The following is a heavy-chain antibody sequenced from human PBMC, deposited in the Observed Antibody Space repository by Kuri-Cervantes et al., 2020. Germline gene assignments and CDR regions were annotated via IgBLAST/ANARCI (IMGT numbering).Heavy chain of an antibody. CDR1: GGSISSYS. V-gene: IGHV4-30-2*01. J-gene: IGHJ4*02. Sequence: LRPSCTVSGGSISSYSWSWIRQPPGKGLEWIGYTYHSGSTYYNPSLKSRVTIPVDRSKNQFSLKLSSVTAADTAVYYCAKSDFWSGYRFDYWGQGTLVTVSS. D-gene: IGHD3-3*01. CDR3: AKSDFWSGYRFDY. CDR2: TYHSGST.